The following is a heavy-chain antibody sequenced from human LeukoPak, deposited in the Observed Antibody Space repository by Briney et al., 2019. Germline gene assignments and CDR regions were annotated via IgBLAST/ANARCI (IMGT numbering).Heavy chain of an antibody. CDR1: GFTFSNSA. V-gene: IGHV3-23*01. D-gene: IGHD6-19*01. Sequence: GGSLRLSCAASGFTFSNSAMSWVRQAPGKGLEWVSTLSGSGITTYYADSVKGRFTISRDDSKNTLYLQMHSLRAEDTAVYYCAKGIYSSGWSYFDYWGDGTLVTVSS. CDR2: LSGSGITT. CDR3: AKGIYSSGWSYFDY. J-gene: IGHJ4*01.